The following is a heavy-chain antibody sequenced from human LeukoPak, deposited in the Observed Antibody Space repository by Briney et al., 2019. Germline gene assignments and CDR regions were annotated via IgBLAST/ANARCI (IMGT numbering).Heavy chain of an antibody. CDR3: ARGYYDSSGTKIDY. CDR1: GYSISSGYY. V-gene: IGHV4-38-2*01. J-gene: IGHJ4*02. D-gene: IGHD3-22*01. Sequence: SETLSLTCAVSGYSISSGYYWGWIRQPPGKGLEWIGSIYHSGSTYYNPSLKSRVTISVDTSKNQFSLKLSSVTAADTAVYYCARGYYDSSGTKIDYWGQGTLVTVSS. CDR2: IYHSGST.